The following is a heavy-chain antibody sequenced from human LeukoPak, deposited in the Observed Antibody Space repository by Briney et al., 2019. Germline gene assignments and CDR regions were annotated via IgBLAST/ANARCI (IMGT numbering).Heavy chain of an antibody. CDR2: INSDGSST. Sequence: PGGSLRLSCAASGFTFSSYWMHWVRHAPGKGLVWVSRINSDGSSTSYADSVKGRSTISRDNAKNTLYLQMNSLRAEDTAVYYCARGRGYSSEDYWGQGTLVTVSS. D-gene: IGHD5-18*01. CDR3: ARGRGYSSEDY. J-gene: IGHJ4*02. V-gene: IGHV3-74*01. CDR1: GFTFSSYW.